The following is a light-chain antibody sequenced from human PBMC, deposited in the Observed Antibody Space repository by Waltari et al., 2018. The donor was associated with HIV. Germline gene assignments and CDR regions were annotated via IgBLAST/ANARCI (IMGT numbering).Light chain of an antibody. J-gene: IGKJ3*01. Sequence: DIQMTQSPPSLSASIGDRVSITCQASQDIGSNLNWYQQKPGTAPKLLIYDAANLQTGVPSRFSGSGSGTDSTFTISSLQPEDFATYFCQQYDNLPQFNFGPGTKVD. CDR1: QDIGSN. V-gene: IGKV1-33*01. CDR2: DAA. CDR3: QQYDNLPQFN.